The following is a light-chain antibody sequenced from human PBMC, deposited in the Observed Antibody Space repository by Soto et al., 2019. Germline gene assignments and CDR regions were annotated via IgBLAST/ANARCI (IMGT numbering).Light chain of an antibody. J-gene: IGLJ1*01. CDR1: SSDVGGYNF. Sequence: QSVLTQPASVSGSPGQSITISCTGTSSDVGGYNFVSWYQQHPGKAPRLMIYEVINRPSGVSSRFSGSKSGNTASLTISGLQAEDEADYYCSSHTSSSTRVFGTGTKVIVL. V-gene: IGLV2-14*01. CDR3: SSHTSSSTRV. CDR2: EVI.